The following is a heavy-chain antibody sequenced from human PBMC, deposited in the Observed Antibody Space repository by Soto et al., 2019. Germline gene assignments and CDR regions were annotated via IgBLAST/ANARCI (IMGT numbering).Heavy chain of an antibody. Sequence: KTSETLSLTCTVSGGSISSYYWSWIRQPAGKGLEWIGRIYTSGSTNYNPSLKSRVTMSVDTSKNQFSLKLSSVTAADTAVYYCAREREYSSSWYPDPFDIWGQGTMVTVSS. CDR1: GGSISSYY. CDR3: AREREYSSSWYPDPFDI. J-gene: IGHJ3*02. V-gene: IGHV4-4*07. CDR2: IYTSGST. D-gene: IGHD6-13*01.